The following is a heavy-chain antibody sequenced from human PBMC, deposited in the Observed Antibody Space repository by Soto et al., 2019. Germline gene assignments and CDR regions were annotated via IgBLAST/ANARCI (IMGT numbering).Heavy chain of an antibody. D-gene: IGHD3-22*01. CDR3: AADPYGYDSSYDHPVDY. CDR1: GGTFSNYA. CDR2: IVPSVGTA. J-gene: IGHJ4*02. V-gene: IGHV1-69*13. Sequence: SVKVSCKASGGTFSNYAMSWVRQAPGQGLEWMGGIVPSVGTAIYAQKFQGRVTITANESTNTAYVELSSLRSEDTAVYYCAADPYGYDSSYDHPVDYWGQGTLVTVSS.